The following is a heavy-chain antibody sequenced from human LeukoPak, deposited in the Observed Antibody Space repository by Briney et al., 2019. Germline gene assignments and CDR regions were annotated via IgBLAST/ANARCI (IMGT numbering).Heavy chain of an antibody. J-gene: IGHJ6*02. Sequence: GGSLRLSCAASGFTVSSNYMSWGRQAPGKGLEWVSVMYSGGSTYYADSAKGRFTISSNNSKNPLYLQMNSLRAEDTAVYYCARDSRVDYGDYYYYYGMDVWCQGTTVTVSS. CDR3: ARDSRVDYGDYYYYYGMDV. D-gene: IGHD4-17*01. CDR2: MYSGGST. V-gene: IGHV3-53*04. CDR1: GFTVSSNY.